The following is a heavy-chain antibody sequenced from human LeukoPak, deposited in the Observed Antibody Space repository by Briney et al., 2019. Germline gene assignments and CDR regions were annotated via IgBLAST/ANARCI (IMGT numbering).Heavy chain of an antibody. D-gene: IGHD6-13*01. Sequence: SETLSLTCAVYGGSFSGYYWSWIRQPPGKGLEWIGEINHSGSTNYNPSLKSRVTISVDTSKNQFSLKLSSVTAADTAVYYCASAAGSSSWPNWFDPWGQGTLVTVSS. J-gene: IGHJ5*02. CDR2: INHSGST. V-gene: IGHV4-34*01. CDR3: ASAAGSSSWPNWFDP. CDR1: GGSFSGYY.